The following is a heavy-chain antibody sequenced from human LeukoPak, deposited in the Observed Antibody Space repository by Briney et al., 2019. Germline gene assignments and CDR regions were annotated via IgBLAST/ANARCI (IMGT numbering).Heavy chain of an antibody. D-gene: IGHD3-10*01. J-gene: IGHJ4*02. CDR2: IYPNNGAT. CDR1: GYTFSGTGWY. CDR3: ARDGPAQMVDFDY. Sequence: GDSVKVSCKASGYTFSGTGWYLYWLRQAPGQGLECMGWIYPNNGATGYAQKFQGRVAMTRDTSIITAYMELSRLRPDDTAVYYCARDGPAQMVDFDYWGQGTLVTVSS. V-gene: IGHV1-2*02.